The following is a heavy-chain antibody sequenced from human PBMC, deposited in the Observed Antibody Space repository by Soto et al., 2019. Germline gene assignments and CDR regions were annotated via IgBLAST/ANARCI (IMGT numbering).Heavy chain of an antibody. CDR1: GYTFTGYY. CDR3: ARGYGGYENYYYYMDV. CDR2: INPNSGGT. V-gene: IGHV1-2*04. Sequence: SVKVSFKASGYTFTGYYMHWVRQAPGQGLEWMGWINPNSGGTNYAQKFQGWVTMTRDTSISTAYMELSRLRSDDTTVYYCARGYGGYENYYYYMDVWGKGTTVTVSS. D-gene: IGHD5-12*01. J-gene: IGHJ6*03.